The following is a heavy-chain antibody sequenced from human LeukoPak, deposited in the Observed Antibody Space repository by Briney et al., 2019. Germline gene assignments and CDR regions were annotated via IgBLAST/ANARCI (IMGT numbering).Heavy chain of an antibody. CDR2: IYYSGST. Sequence: SETLSLACTVSGGSISSGDYYWSWIRQPPGKGLEWIGYIYYSGSTYYSPSLKSRVTISVDTSKNQFSLKLSSVTAADTAVYYCARAGPTVTPLFDYWGQGTLVTVSS. CDR1: GGSISSGDYY. J-gene: IGHJ4*02. V-gene: IGHV4-30-4*01. D-gene: IGHD4-17*01. CDR3: ARAGPTVTPLFDY.